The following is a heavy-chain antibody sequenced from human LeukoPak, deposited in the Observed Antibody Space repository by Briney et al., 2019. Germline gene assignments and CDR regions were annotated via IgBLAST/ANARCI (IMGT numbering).Heavy chain of an antibody. Sequence: GGSLRLSCTASGFTFGDYIMIWFRQALGKGLEWVGFIRTKSSGGTTEYAAFAKGRFTISRDDSKSITYLQMNSLETGDTAVYYCARVSRSAVAVYYYYMDVWGKGTTVIVSS. CDR2: IRTKSSGGTT. V-gene: IGHV3-49*03. CDR3: ARVSRSAVAVYYYYMDV. J-gene: IGHJ6*03. CDR1: GFTFGDYI. D-gene: IGHD6-19*01.